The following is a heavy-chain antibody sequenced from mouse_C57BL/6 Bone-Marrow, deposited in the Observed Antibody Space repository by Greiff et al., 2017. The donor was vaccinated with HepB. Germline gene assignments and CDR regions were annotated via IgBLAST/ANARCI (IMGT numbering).Heavy chain of an antibody. CDR3: TIPYYYGSSDY. V-gene: IGHV14-4*01. CDR1: GFNIKDDY. CDR2: IDPENGDT. J-gene: IGHJ2*01. D-gene: IGHD1-1*01. Sequence: EVQLKKSGAELVRPGASVKLSCTASGFNIKDDYMHWVKQRPEQGLEWIGWIDPENGDTEYASKFQGKATITADTSSNTAYLQLSSLTSEDTAVYYCTIPYYYGSSDYWGQGTTLTVSS.